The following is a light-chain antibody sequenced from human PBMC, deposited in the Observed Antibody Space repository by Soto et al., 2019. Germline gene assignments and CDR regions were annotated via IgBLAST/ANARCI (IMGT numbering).Light chain of an antibody. CDR1: QSISSW. CDR2: DAS. CDR3: QQRSNWLIT. V-gene: IGKV1-5*01. Sequence: DIQMTQSPSTLSASVGDRVTITCRASQSISSWLAWYQQKPGKAPKLLIYDASNLESGVPSGFSGSGSGTEFTLTISSLEPEDFAVYYCQQRSNWLITFGQGTRLEIK. J-gene: IGKJ5*01.